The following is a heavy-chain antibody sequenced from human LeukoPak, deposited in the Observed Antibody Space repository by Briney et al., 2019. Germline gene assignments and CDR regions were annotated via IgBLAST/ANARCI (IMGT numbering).Heavy chain of an antibody. Sequence: PSETLSLTCAVYGGSFSGYYWSWIRQPPGKGLEWIGSIYYSGSTYYNPSLKSRVTISVDTSKNQFSLKLNSVTASDTAVYYCARHYGPWGQGTLVTVSS. CDR1: GGSFSGYY. CDR3: ARHYGP. D-gene: IGHD3-16*01. V-gene: IGHV4-34*01. CDR2: IYYSGST. J-gene: IGHJ4*02.